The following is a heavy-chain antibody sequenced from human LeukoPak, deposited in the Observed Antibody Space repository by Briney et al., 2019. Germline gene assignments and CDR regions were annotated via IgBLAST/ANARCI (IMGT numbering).Heavy chain of an antibody. J-gene: IGHJ5*02. CDR3: ARDPGSYCSSTSCYGTWVGWFDP. V-gene: IGHV4-4*02. CDR2: IYHSGST. CDR1: GGSISSSNW. D-gene: IGHD2-2*01. Sequence: SETLSLTCAVSGGSISSSNWWSWIRQPPGKGLEWIGEIYHSGSTNYNPSLKSRVTISVDKSKTQFSLKLSSVTAADTAVYYCARDPGSYCSSTSCYGTWVGWFDPWGQGTLVTVSS.